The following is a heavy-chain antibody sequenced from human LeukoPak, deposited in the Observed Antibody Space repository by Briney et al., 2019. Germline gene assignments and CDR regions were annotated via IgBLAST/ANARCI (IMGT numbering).Heavy chain of an antibody. CDR2: ISSSSSYI. Sequence: GGSLRLSCAASGFTFSSYSMNWVRQAPEKGLEWVSSISSSSSYIYYADSVKGRFTISRDNAKNSLYLQMNSLRAEDTAVYYCARDLEGYYDFWSGPNWFDPWGQGTLVTVSS. CDR1: GFTFSSYS. CDR3: ARDLEGYYDFWSGPNWFDP. D-gene: IGHD3-3*01. V-gene: IGHV3-21*01. J-gene: IGHJ5*02.